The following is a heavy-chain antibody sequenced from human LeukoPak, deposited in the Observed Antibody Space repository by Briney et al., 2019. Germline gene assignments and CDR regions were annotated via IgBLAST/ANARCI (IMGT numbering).Heavy chain of an antibody. CDR1: GGTFSSYA. Sequence: SVRVSCKASGGTFSSYAISWVRQAPGQGLEWMGRIIPILGIANYAQKFQGRVTITADKSTSTAYMELSSLRSEDTAVYYCARGPSVVRGLITAASGYFDYWGQGPLVTVSS. J-gene: IGHJ4*02. V-gene: IGHV1-69*04. D-gene: IGHD3-10*01. CDR2: IIPILGIA. CDR3: ARGPSVVRGLITAASGYFDY.